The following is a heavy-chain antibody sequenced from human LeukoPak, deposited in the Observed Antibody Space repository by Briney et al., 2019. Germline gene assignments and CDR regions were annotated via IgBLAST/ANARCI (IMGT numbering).Heavy chain of an antibody. CDR2: ISYDGSNK. V-gene: IGHV3-30-3*01. D-gene: IGHD3-10*01. CDR3: ARARGYGSGSYYKDAFDI. Sequence: PGGSLRLSCAASGFTFSSYAMHWVRQAPGKGLEWVAVISYDGSNKYYADSVKGRFTISRDNSKNTLYLQMNSLRAEDTAVYYCARARGYGSGSYYKDAFDIWGQGTMVTVSS. J-gene: IGHJ3*02. CDR1: GFTFSSYA.